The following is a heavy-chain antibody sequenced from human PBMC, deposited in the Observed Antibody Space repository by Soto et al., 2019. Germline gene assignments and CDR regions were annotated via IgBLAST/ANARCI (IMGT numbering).Heavy chain of an antibody. CDR3: ARHYLPDYSSSWRHFDY. J-gene: IGHJ4*02. Sequence: QLQLQESGPGLVKPSETLSLTCTVSGGSISSSSYYWGWIRQPPGKGLEWIGSIYYSRSTYDNPSLNSRVTIYVERSKNQFSLKLSSVTAADTAVYYCARHYLPDYSSSWRHFDYWGQGTLVTVSS. CDR1: GGSISSSSYY. D-gene: IGHD6-13*01. V-gene: IGHV4-39*01. CDR2: IYYSRST.